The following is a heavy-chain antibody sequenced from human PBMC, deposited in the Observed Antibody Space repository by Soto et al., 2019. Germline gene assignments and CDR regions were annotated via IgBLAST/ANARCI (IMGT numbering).Heavy chain of an antibody. CDR2: IFHNGGT. Sequence: QVQLQESGPGLVKPSETLSLTCTVSSDSIAGENWWSWVRQPPGMGLEWIGEIFHNGGTNYNPSLKCRVTMEVDKSKNQFSLYLISATAADTAVYYCARVFSSGSGWMYYFDFWGQGTLVSVSS. V-gene: IGHV4-4*02. D-gene: IGHD6-25*01. CDR3: ARVFSSGSGWMYYFDF. CDR1: SDSIAGENW. J-gene: IGHJ4*02.